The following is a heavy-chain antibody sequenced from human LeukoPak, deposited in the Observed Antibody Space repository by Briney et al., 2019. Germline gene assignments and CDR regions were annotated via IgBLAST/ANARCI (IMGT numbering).Heavy chain of an antibody. CDR2: FDPEDGET. CDR3: ATTTYYYGSGASKYMDV. CDR1: GYTLTELS. J-gene: IGHJ6*02. D-gene: IGHD3-10*01. Sequence: ASVKVSCKASGYTLTELSMHWVRQAPGKGLEWMGGFDPEDGETIYAQKFQGRVTMTEDTSTDTAYMELSSLRSEDTAVYYCATTTYYYGSGASKYMDVWGQGTTVTVSS. V-gene: IGHV1-24*01.